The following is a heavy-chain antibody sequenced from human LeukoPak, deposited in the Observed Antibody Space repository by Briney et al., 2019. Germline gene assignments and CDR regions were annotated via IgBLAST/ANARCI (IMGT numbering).Heavy chain of an antibody. CDR1: GYFTSSGYY. V-gene: IGHV4-38-2*02. Sequence: SETLSLTCTVSGYFTSSGYYWGWIRQPPGKGLEWIASIYHSGSTYYNPPLKSRVTISVDTFKTQSSLRLSSVTAADTAVYYCARNGLLRFLEPQDYWGQGTLVTVSS. D-gene: IGHD3-3*01. CDR3: ARNGLLRFLEPQDY. J-gene: IGHJ4*02. CDR2: IYHSGST.